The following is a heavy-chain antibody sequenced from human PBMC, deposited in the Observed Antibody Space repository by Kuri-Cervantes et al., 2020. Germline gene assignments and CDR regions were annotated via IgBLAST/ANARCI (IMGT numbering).Heavy chain of an antibody. V-gene: IGHV3-33*01. D-gene: IGHD2-15*01. CDR3: AREMLLVVAALYNTDAFDI. CDR1: GFTFSSYG. Sequence: GESLKISCAASGFTFSSYGMHWVRQAPGKGLEWMAIIWYDGSNKYYVDSVKGRFTISRDNAKNSLYLQMNSLRAEDTAVYYCAREMLLVVAALYNTDAFDIWGQGTMVTVSS. J-gene: IGHJ3*02. CDR2: IWYDGSNK.